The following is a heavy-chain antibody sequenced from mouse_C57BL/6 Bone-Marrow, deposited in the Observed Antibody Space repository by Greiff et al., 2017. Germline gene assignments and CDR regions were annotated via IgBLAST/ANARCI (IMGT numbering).Heavy chain of an antibody. CDR3: ARHEDLAYDSYYYAMDY. CDR2: FYPGSGSI. Sequence: QVQLKQSGAELVKPGASVKLSCKASGYTFTEYTIHWVKQRSGQGLEWIGWFYPGSGSIKYNEKFKDKATLTADKSSSTVYMELSRLTSEDSAVYFCARHEDLAYDSYYYAMDYWGQGTSVTVSS. V-gene: IGHV1-62-2*01. D-gene: IGHD6-5*01. J-gene: IGHJ4*01. CDR1: GYTFTEYT.